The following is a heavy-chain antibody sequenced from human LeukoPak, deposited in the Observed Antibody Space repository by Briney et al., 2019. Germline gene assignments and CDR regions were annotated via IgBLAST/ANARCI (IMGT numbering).Heavy chain of an antibody. CDR2: IYYSGST. CDR1: GGSISSYY. CDR3: ARLQLSGSGRDY. J-gene: IGHJ4*02. D-gene: IGHD3-10*01. Sequence: PSETLSLTCTVSGGSISSYYWSWIRRPPGKGLEWIGYIYYSGSTNYNPSLKSRVTISVDTSKNQFSLKLSSVTAADTAVYYCARLQLSGSGRDYWGQGTLVTVSS. V-gene: IGHV4-59*08.